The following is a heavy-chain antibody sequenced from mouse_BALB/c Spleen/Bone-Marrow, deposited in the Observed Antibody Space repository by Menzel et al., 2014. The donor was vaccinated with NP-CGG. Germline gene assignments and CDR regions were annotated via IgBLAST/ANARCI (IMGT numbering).Heavy chain of an antibody. CDR1: GFSFNSYG. CDR2: ISGGGSYT. CDR3: ARHAYYDQTEVSFVY. V-gene: IGHV5-9-2*01. Sequence: EVQGVGSGGGLVKSGGSLKLSCAASGFSFNSYGMSWVRQTPEKRLEWVATISGGGSYTFYPDSVKGRFTISRDNAKNNLYLQLSSLRSEDTALYYCARHAYYDQTEVSFVYWGQGALVTVSA. J-gene: IGHJ3*01. D-gene: IGHD2-4*01.